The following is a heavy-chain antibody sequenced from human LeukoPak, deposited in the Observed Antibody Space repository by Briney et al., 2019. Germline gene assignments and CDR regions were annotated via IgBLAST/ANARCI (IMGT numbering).Heavy chain of an antibody. CDR2: IKQDGSEK. V-gene: IGHV3-7*04. CDR3: ARGPIYYDSSGYSYGDY. Sequence: GGSLRLSCAASGFTFSSYWMSWVRQAPGKGLEWVANIKQDGSEKYYVDSVKGRFTISRDNAKNSLYLQMNSLRVEDTAVYYCARGPIYYDSSGYSYGDYWGQGTLVTVSS. CDR1: GFTFSSYW. J-gene: IGHJ4*02. D-gene: IGHD3-22*01.